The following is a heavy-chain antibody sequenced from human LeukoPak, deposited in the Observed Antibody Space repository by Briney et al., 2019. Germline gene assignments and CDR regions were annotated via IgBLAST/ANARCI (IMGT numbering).Heavy chain of an antibody. J-gene: IGHJ4*02. D-gene: IGHD3-3*01. V-gene: IGHV4-39*01. CDR3: ASLPFYRPFDY. CDR2: IFYSGST. Sequence: SETLSLTRTVSGGSLSRYYWSWIPQPPGKGLEWIGSIFYSGSTYHNPSLKSRVTISVDTSKNQFSLKLSSVTAADTAVYYCASLPFYRPFDYWGQGTLVTVSS. CDR1: GGSLSRYY.